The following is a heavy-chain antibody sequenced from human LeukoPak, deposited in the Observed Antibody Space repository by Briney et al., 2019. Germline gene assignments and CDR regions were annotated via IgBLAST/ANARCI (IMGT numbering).Heavy chain of an antibody. Sequence: SETLSLTCAVYGGSFSAYYWSWIRQPPGKGLEWIGEINHSGSTNYNPSLKSRVTISVDTSKNQFSLKLSSVTAADTAVYYCARVGVGADFDYWGQGTLVTVSS. V-gene: IGHV4-34*01. CDR3: ARVGVGADFDY. J-gene: IGHJ4*02. CDR2: INHSGST. CDR1: GGSFSAYY. D-gene: IGHD1-26*01.